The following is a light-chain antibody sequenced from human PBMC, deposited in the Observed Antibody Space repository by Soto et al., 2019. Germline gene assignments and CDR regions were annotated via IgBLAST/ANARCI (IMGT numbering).Light chain of an antibody. CDR1: QSVSSSY. CDR2: GAS. Sequence: EIVLTQSPGTLSLSPGERATLSCRASQSVSSSYLAWYQQKPGQAPRLLIYGASNRATGIPDRFSGSGSGTDFTLTISRLEPADFAVYFCHQYDSSLWTFGQGTKVDIK. CDR3: HQYDSSLWT. J-gene: IGKJ1*01. V-gene: IGKV3-20*01.